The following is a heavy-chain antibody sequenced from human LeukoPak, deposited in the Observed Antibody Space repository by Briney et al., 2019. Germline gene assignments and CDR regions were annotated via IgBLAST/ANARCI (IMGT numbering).Heavy chain of an antibody. D-gene: IGHD6-19*01. J-gene: IGHJ5*02. Sequence: SQTLSLTCAISGDSVSSNSAAWNWIRQSPSRGLEWLGRTYYRSKWYNDYAVSVKSRITINPDTSKNQFSLQLNSVTPEDTAVYYCARDLLEGRLRIAVAGSWFDPWGQGTLVTVS. CDR2: TYYRSKWYN. CDR1: GDSVSSNSAA. V-gene: IGHV6-1*01. CDR3: ARDLLEGRLRIAVAGSWFDP.